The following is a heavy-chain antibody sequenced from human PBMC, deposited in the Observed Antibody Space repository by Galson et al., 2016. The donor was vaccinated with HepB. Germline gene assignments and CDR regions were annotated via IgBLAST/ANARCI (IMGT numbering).Heavy chain of an antibody. CDR3: AASGSYYNWFDP. D-gene: IGHD1-26*01. Sequence: SETLSLTCAVSGGSISSSYWWSWVRQPPGKGLEWIGEISHSGSTNYNPSLRSRVTISVDKSKNQFSMKLSSVTAADTAVYYCAASGSYYNWFDPWGQGTLVTVSS. V-gene: IGHV4-4*02. CDR2: ISHSGST. J-gene: IGHJ5*02. CDR1: GGSISSSYW.